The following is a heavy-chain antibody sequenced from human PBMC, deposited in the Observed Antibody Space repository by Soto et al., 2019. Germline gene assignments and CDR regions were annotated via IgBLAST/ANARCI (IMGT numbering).Heavy chain of an antibody. CDR3: ARADLFLMAYEFGY. J-gene: IGHJ4*02. CDR1: GFTFNNYA. V-gene: IGHV3-23*01. CDR2: INASGDKT. D-gene: IGHD2-8*01. Sequence: HPSGSMRLSCASSGFTFNNYAMTWVRQAPGKGLEWVSFINASGDKTYYADSVKGRFTISRDNSKNTLSLQMSSLRDDDTAVYFCARADLFLMAYEFGYRGQGTLVTVAS.